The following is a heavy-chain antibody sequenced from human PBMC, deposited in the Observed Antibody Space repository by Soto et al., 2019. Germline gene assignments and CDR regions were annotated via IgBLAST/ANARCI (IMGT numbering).Heavy chain of an antibody. CDR3: AREIYPYDFWSGYYGAYYYYGMDV. CDR1: GYTFTGYY. D-gene: IGHD3-3*01. Sequence: QVQLVQSGAEVKKPGASVKVSCKASGYTFTGYYMHWVRQAPGQGLEWMGWINPNSGGTNYAQKFQGWVTMTRDTSISTAYMELSRLRSDDTAVYYCAREIYPYDFWSGYYGAYYYYGMDVWGQGTTVTVSS. J-gene: IGHJ6*02. CDR2: INPNSGGT. V-gene: IGHV1-2*04.